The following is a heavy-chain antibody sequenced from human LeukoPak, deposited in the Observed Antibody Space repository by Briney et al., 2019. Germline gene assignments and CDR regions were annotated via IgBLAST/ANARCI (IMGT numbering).Heavy chain of an antibody. CDR2: IAYDGSNK. CDR3: ARGPGTAVTTTFDY. J-gene: IGHJ4*02. D-gene: IGHD6-19*01. Sequence: WIRQPPGKGLEWVAIIAYDGSNKNYADSVKGRFTISRDNSKNTLFLQMNSLRAEDTAVYYCARGPGTAVTTTFDYWGQGTLVTVSS. V-gene: IGHV3-30*04.